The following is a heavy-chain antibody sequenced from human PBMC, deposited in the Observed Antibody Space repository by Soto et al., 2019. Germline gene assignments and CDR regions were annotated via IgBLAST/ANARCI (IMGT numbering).Heavy chain of an antibody. CDR2: IRSKANSYAT. CDR1: GFTFSGSA. Sequence: HPGGSLRLSCAASGFTFSGSAMHWVRQASGKGLEWVGRIRSKANSYATAYAASVKGRFTISRDDSKNTAYLQMNSLKTEDTAVYYWTGHFSTTPLDWFDTWGQGTLVTVSS. CDR3: TGHFSTTPLDWFDT. V-gene: IGHV3-73*01. D-gene: IGHD2-2*01. J-gene: IGHJ5*01.